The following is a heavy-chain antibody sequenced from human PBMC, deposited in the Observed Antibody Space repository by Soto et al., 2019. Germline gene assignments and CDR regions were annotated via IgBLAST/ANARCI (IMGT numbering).Heavy chain of an antibody. CDR3: AAGVTKFDY. Sequence: ASVKVSCKASGYTFINFDISWVRQSAVQGLEWLGWMNPGSGKTGYASKFQGRVAMTRDASTGTSHLELSSLKSEDTAVYYCAAGVTKFDYWGQGTLVTVSS. CDR2: MNPGSGKT. CDR1: GYTFINFD. D-gene: IGHD4-17*01. V-gene: IGHV1-8*02. J-gene: IGHJ4*02.